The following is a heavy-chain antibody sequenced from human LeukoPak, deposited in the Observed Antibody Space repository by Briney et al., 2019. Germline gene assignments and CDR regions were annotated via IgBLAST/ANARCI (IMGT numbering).Heavy chain of an antibody. D-gene: IGHD5-12*01. J-gene: IGHJ4*02. Sequence: GGSLRLSCAASGFTFSTSWMSWVRQVPGMGLEWVANIKKDGSETYYVDSVKGRFTISRDNAKNSLYLQMNSLRAEDTAMYYCARGRYSGTTYYFDYWGQGTLVTVSS. CDR2: IKKDGSET. CDR3: ARGRYSGTTYYFDY. CDR1: GFTFSTSW. V-gene: IGHV3-7*03.